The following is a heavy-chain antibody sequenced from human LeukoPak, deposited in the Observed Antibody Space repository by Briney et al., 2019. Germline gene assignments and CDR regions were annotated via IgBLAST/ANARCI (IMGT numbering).Heavy chain of an antibody. CDR1: GFTFSSYW. CDR2: IKQDGSEK. Sequence: PGGSLRLSCAASGFTFSSYWMTWVRQAPGKGLEWVANIKQDGSEKYYVDSVKGRLTISRDNAKNSLYLQMNSLRADDTAVYYCARVGGGYDYVRYYGMDVWGQGTTVTVSS. CDR3: ARVGGGYDYVRYYGMDV. V-gene: IGHV3-7*01. J-gene: IGHJ6*02. D-gene: IGHD5-12*01.